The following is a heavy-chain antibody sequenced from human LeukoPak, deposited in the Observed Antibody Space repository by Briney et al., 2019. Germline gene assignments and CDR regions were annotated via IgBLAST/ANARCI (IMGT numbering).Heavy chain of an antibody. J-gene: IGHJ4*02. CDR2: IIPIFGTA. V-gene: IGHV1-69*05. D-gene: IGHD6-19*01. CDR3: ARGNSSGWQKAVGLFDY. Sequence: SVKVSCKASGGTFSSYAISWVRQAPGQGLEWMGGIIPIFGTANYAQKFQGRVTITTDESTSTAYMELSSLRSEDTAVYYCARGNSSGWQKAVGLFDYWGQGTLVTVSS. CDR1: GGTFSSYA.